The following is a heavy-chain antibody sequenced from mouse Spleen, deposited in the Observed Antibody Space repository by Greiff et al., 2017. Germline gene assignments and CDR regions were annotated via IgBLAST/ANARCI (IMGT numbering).Heavy chain of an antibody. D-gene: IGHD2-12*01. J-gene: IGHJ4*01. CDR2: INPGSGGT. V-gene: IGHV1-54*01. CDR3: AREGNDGRPFYAMDY. CDR1: GYAFTNYL. Sequence: QVQLQQSGAELARPGASVKLSCKASGYAFTNYLIEWVKQRPGQGLEWIGVINPGSGGTNYNEKFKGKATLTADKSSSTAYMQLSSLTSEDSAVYFCAREGNDGRPFYAMDYWGQGTSVTVSS.